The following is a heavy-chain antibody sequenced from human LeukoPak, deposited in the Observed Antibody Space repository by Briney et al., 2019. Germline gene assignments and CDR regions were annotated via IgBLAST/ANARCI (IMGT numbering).Heavy chain of an antibody. CDR3: ARATYISSRASQLGY. J-gene: IGHJ4*02. V-gene: IGHV4-59*01. CDR2: IYYSGST. Sequence: SETLSLTCTVSGGSISSYYWSWIRQPPGKGLEWIGYIYYSGSTNYNPSLKSRVTISVDTSKNQFSLKLSSVTAADTAMYYCARATYISSRASQLGYWGQGTLVTVSS. D-gene: IGHD6-13*01. CDR1: GGSISSYY.